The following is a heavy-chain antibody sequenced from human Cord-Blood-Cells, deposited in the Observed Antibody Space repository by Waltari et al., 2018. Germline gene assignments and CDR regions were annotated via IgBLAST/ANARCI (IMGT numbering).Heavy chain of an antibody. V-gene: IGHV4-34*01. J-gene: IGHJ1*01. Sequence: QVQLQQWGAGLLKPSETLSLTCAFYGGSFSGYYWSWIRQPPGKGLEWIGEINHSGSTNYNPSLKSRVTISVDTSKNQFSLKLSSVTAADTAVYYCATAFPGIAAAGTEYFQHWGQGTLVTVSS. CDR1: GGSFSGYY. CDR3: ATAFPGIAAAGTEYFQH. D-gene: IGHD6-13*01. CDR2: INHSGST.